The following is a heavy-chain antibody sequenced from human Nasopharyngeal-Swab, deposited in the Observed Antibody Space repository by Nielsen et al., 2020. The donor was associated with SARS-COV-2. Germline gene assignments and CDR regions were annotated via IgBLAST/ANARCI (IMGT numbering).Heavy chain of an antibody. V-gene: IGHV3-23*01. Sequence: GESLKISCAASGFTFSNYAMNWVRQAPGKGLEWVSGISGSGGSTYYADSVKGRFSISRDNSKNTLYLQMNGLRAEDTAVYFCARALPGGNEIWYFDLWGRGTLVTVSS. CDR2: ISGSGGST. D-gene: IGHD4-23*01. CDR1: GFTFSNYA. J-gene: IGHJ2*01. CDR3: ARALPGGNEIWYFDL.